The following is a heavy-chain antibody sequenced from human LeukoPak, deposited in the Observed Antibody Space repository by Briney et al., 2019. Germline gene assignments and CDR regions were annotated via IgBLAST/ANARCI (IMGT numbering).Heavy chain of an antibody. Sequence: GGSLRLSCAASGFTFSSYWMSWVRQAPGKGLEWVANIKQDGSEKYYVDSVKGRFTISRDNAKNSLYLQMNSLRAEDTAVYYCARVGYGSGSYYWYYYYYMDVWGKGTTVTVSS. CDR1: GFTFSSYW. D-gene: IGHD3-10*01. V-gene: IGHV3-7*01. CDR3: ARVGYGSGSYYWYYYYYMDV. J-gene: IGHJ6*03. CDR2: IKQDGSEK.